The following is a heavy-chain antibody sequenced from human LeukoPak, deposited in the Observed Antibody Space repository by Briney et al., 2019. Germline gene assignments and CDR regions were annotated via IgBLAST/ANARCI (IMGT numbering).Heavy chain of an antibody. CDR2: IYSGGST. V-gene: IGHV3-53*01. CDR3: ARGGRYFDWLLFGAFDI. CDR1: GFTVSSNY. Sequence: GGSLRLSCAASGFTVSSNYMSWVRQAPGWGLEWVSVIYSGGSTYYADSVKGRFTISRDNSKNTLYLQMNSLRAEDTAVYYCARGGRYFDWLLFGAFDIWGQGTMVTVSS. J-gene: IGHJ3*02. D-gene: IGHD3-9*01.